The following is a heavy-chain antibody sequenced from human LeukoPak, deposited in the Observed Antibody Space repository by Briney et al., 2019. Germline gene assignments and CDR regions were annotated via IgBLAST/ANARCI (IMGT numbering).Heavy chain of an antibody. Sequence: SQTLSLTCAISGDSVSSNSVTWNWIRQSPSRGLEWLGRTYYRSKWNNNYAVPVKSRITINPDTSKNQFSLQLRSVTPEDTAVYYCARSQLGIDYWGRGTQVTVSS. CDR2: TYYRSKWNN. D-gene: IGHD1-1*01. V-gene: IGHV6-1*01. CDR1: GDSVSSNSVT. J-gene: IGHJ4*02. CDR3: ARSQLGIDY.